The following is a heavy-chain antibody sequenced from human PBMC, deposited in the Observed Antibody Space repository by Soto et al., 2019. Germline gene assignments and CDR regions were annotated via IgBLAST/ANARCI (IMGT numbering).Heavy chain of an antibody. V-gene: IGHV3-23*01. J-gene: IGHJ6*02. CDR2: ISGSGGST. CDR3: AKDGDYDILTGYPYLRPLYYYYGMDV. Sequence: GGSLRLSCAASGFTFSSYAMSWVRQAPGKGLEWVSAISGSGGSTYYSDSVKGRFTISRDNSKNTLYLQMNSLRAEDTAVYYCAKDGDYDILTGYPYLRPLYYYYGMDVWGQGTTVTVSS. CDR1: GFTFSSYA. D-gene: IGHD3-9*01.